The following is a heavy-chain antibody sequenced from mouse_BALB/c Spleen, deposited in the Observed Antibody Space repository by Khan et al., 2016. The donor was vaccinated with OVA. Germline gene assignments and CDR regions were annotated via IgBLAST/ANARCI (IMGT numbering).Heavy chain of an antibody. CDR3: ARRGGCYYGNSSPPTMDY. D-gene: IGHD1-1*01. Sequence: EVQLQQSGPELVKPGASVKMSCKASGYTFTNYVMHWVKQKPGQGLEWIGYINPYNDGTKYNEKFKGKATLTSDKSSRTAYMELSSLTSEDSAVYYCARRGGCYYGNSSPPTMDYWGQGTSVTVSS. V-gene: IGHV1S136*01. CDR1: GYTFTNYV. CDR2: INPYNDGT. J-gene: IGHJ4*01.